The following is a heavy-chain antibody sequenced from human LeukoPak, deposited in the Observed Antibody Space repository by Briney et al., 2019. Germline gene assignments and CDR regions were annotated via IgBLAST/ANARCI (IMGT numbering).Heavy chain of an antibody. V-gene: IGHV3-74*01. CDR2: INSDGSST. J-gene: IGHJ5*02. CDR3: ARDYDHYDFWSGLNWFDP. Sequence: GGSLRLSCAASGFTFSSYWMHWVRQAPGKGLVWVSRINSDGSSTSYADSVKGRFTISRDNAKNTLYLQMNSLRAEDTVVYYCARDYDHYDFWSGLNWFDPWGQGTLVTVSS. CDR1: GFTFSSYW. D-gene: IGHD3-3*01.